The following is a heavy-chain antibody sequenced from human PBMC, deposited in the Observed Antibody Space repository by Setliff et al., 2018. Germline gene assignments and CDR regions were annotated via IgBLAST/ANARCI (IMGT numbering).Heavy chain of an antibody. CDR1: GGAISSSSYY. D-gene: IGHD2-21*02. CDR3: ARDLGHGGDSDY. J-gene: IGHJ4*02. CDR2: IYHSGST. V-gene: IGHV4-39*07. Sequence: SETLSLTCTVAGGAISSSSYYWGCIRQPPGKGLEWIGSIYHSGSTYYNPSLKSRVTISVDTSKNQFSLKLSSVTATDTAVYYCARDLGHGGDSDYWGQGALVTVSS.